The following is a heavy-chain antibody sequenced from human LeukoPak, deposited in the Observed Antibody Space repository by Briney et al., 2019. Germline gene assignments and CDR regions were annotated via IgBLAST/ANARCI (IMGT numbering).Heavy chain of an antibody. CDR3: ARANIAAAGATLDY. Sequence: SETLSLTCTVSGGSISSYYWSWIRQPPGKGLEWIGYIYYSGSTYYNPSLKSRVTISVDTSKNQFSLKLSSVTAADTAVYYCARANIAAAGATLDYWGQGTLVTVSS. J-gene: IGHJ4*02. CDR1: GGSISSYY. CDR2: IYYSGST. V-gene: IGHV4-59*06. D-gene: IGHD6-13*01.